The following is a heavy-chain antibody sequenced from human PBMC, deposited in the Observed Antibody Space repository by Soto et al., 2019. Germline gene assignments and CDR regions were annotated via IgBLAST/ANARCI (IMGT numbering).Heavy chain of an antibody. V-gene: IGHV4-4*02. CDR2: IYHSGST. D-gene: IGHD5-18*01. J-gene: IGHJ4*02. Sequence: SETLSLTCAVSGGSISNSNWWSWVRQPPGKGLEWIGNIYHSGSTNYNPSLKSRVTISIDKSNNQFSLKLSSVTAADTSVYYCARVGHNYGYFHFDYWGQGTLVTVSS. CDR1: GGSISNSNW. CDR3: ARVGHNYGYFHFDY.